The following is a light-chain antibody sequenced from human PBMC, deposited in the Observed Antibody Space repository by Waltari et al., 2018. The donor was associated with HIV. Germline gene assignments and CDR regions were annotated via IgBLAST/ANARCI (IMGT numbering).Light chain of an antibody. CDR2: ETS. V-gene: IGKV3-11*01. Sequence: EPVFTQSPATPPVSPAERAILSCRASQSVSRHLAGYQQKSGQAPRLLIYETSTRAAGTPGRFTGSGSGTDFALTITGVEPADVAVYYCQQRGTWPPVTFGGGTKVEI. J-gene: IGKJ4*01. CDR1: QSVSRH. CDR3: QQRGTWPPVT.